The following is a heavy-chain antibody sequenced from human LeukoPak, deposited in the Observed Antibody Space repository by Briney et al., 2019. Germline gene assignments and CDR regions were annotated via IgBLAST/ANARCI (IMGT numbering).Heavy chain of an antibody. V-gene: IGHV3-23*01. J-gene: IGHJ4*02. D-gene: IGHD5-12*01. CDR2: ISGSGGNT. Sequence: GGSLRLSCAASGFTFSSSAMSWVRQTPRKGLEWVSGISGSGGNTYYTDSVKGCFTISRDNSKNTVYLQVNSLRAEDTAVYYCARKGVDIVATIGGYFDYWGQGTLVTVSS. CDR3: ARKGVDIVATIGGYFDY. CDR1: GFTFSSSA.